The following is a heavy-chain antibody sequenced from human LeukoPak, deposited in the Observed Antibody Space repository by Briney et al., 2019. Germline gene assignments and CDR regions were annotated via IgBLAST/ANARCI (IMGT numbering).Heavy chain of an antibody. J-gene: IGHJ3*02. CDR2: ISGSGGST. CDR3: AKAYGSGDAFDI. CDR1: GFTVSSNY. V-gene: IGHV3-23*01. Sequence: GGSLRLSCAASGFTVSSNYMSWVRQAPGKGLEWVSAISGSGGSTYYADSVKGRFTISRDNSKNTLYLQMNSLRAEDTAVYYCAKAYGSGDAFDIWGQGTMVTVSS. D-gene: IGHD3-10*01.